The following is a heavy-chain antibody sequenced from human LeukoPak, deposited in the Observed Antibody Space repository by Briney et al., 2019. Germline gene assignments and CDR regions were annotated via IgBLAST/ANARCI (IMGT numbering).Heavy chain of an antibody. CDR2: ISGSGGST. CDR3: AKGAVRPTPFDY. CDR1: GFTFSSYG. V-gene: IGHV3-23*01. D-gene: IGHD3-10*01. Sequence: GGTLRLSCAASGFTFSSYGMSWVRQAPGKGLEWVSGISGSGGSTYYADSVKGRFTISRDNSKNTLYLQMNSLRAEDTAVYYCAKGAVRPTPFDYWGQGTLVTVSS. J-gene: IGHJ4*02.